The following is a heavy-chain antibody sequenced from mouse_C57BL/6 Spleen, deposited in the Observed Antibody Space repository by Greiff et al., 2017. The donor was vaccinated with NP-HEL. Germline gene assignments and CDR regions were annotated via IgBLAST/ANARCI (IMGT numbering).Heavy chain of an antibody. Sequence: VQLQQSGAELVRPGASVKLSCTASGFNIKDDYMHWVKQRPEQGLEWIGWIDPENGDTEYASKFQGKATITADTSSNTAYLQLSSLTSEDTAVYYCTTGGYHLAYWGQGTLVTVSA. CDR1: GFNIKDDY. V-gene: IGHV14-4*01. J-gene: IGHJ3*01. CDR2: IDPENGDT. CDR3: TTGGYHLAY. D-gene: IGHD2-2*01.